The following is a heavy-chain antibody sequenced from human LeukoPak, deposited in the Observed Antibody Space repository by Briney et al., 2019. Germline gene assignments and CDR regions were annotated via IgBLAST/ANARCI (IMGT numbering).Heavy chain of an antibody. D-gene: IGHD3-22*01. J-gene: IGHJ4*02. CDR1: GFTFSSYV. V-gene: IGHV3-33*01. CDR2: IWHDGSNR. CDR3: GRVSESYYDSRGYYLFFDY. Sequence: GGSLRLSCAASGFTFSSYVMHWVHQAPGKGLEWVALIWHDGSNRHYGGSVEGRFTISRDNSKNTLYLEMNRLRAEDTAVYYRGRVSESYYDSRGYYLFFDYWGQGSLVTVSS.